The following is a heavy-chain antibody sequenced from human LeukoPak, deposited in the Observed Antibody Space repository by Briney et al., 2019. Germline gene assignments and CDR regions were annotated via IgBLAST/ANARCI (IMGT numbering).Heavy chain of an antibody. CDR3: ARVRGSSGSYEYYHYMDV. V-gene: IGHV4-4*07. J-gene: IGHJ6*03. CDR1: GGSISYFY. Sequence: SETLSLTCTVSGGSISYFYWSWIRQPAGKGLEWIGRIYTSGSTNYNPSLKSRVTMSVDTSKKQFSLKLSAVTAADTAVYYCARVRGSSGSYEYYHYMDVWGKGTTVTISS. D-gene: IGHD1-26*01. CDR2: IYTSGST.